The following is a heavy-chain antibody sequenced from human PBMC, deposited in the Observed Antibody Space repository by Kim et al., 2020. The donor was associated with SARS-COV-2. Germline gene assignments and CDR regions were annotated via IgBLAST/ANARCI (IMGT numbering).Heavy chain of an antibody. J-gene: IGHJ4*02. Sequence: YPGHSDTRYSPSFKGQVTISADKSISTADLQWSSLKASDTAMYYCARIGDYWGQGTLVTVSS. D-gene: IGHD2-15*01. V-gene: IGHV5-51*01. CDR2: YPGHSDT. CDR3: ARIGDY.